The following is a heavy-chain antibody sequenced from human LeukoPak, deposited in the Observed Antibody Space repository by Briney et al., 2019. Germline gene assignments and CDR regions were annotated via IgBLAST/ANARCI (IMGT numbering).Heavy chain of an antibody. J-gene: IGHJ4*02. CDR1: GYTFTGYY. CDR3: AGGRRYRGSGWPQGESLFDY. D-gene: IGHD6-19*01. Sequence: ASVKVSCKASGYTFTGYYMHWVRQAPGQGLEWMGWINPNSGGTNYAQKFQGWVTMTRDTSISTAYMELSSLRSEDTAVYYCAGGRRYRGSGWPQGESLFDYWGQGTLVTVSS. V-gene: IGHV1-2*04. CDR2: INPNSGGT.